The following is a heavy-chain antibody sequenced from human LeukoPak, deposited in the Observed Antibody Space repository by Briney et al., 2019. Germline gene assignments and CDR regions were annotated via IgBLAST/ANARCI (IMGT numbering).Heavy chain of an antibody. V-gene: IGHV3-7*01. CDR3: ARGYSRFAY. J-gene: IGHJ4*02. CDR2: IKQDGSEK. CDR1: GFTFSSYW. D-gene: IGHD6-13*01. Sequence: PGGSLRLSCAASGFTFSSYWMSWVRQAPGQGLEWVANIKQDGSEKYYVDSAKGRFTISRDNAKPSLYLQMNSLRAEATAVYHCARGYSRFAYWGQGSLVTVSS.